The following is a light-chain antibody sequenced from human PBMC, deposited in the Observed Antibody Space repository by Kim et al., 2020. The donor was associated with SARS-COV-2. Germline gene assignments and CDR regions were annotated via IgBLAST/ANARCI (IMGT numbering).Light chain of an antibody. J-gene: IGKJ1*01. CDR3: QHSGT. CDR2: GAS. CDR1: QSVGSS. V-gene: IGKV3-15*01. Sequence: TLSVARGARVTRACRASQSVGSSLAWYQLKPGQAPRLLIYGASTRANGIPARVSGSGSGTEFTLTISSLQSEDFTVYYCQHSGTFGQGTKVDI.